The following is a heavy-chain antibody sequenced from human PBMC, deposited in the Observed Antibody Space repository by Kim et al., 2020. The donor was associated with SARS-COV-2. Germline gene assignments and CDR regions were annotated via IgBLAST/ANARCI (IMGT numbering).Heavy chain of an antibody. V-gene: IGHV4-34*01. D-gene: IGHD6-13*01. CDR1: GGSFNAYS. J-gene: IGHJ5*02. CDR3: VRGRVAARFSWLDP. Sequence: SETLSLTCAVYGGSFNAYSWSWIRQPPGKGLEWIGEINHSGNTKYNPSLKSRVTISVDTPKNQFSLKLSSVTAADTAVYYCVRGRVAARFSWLDPWGQG. CDR2: INHSGNT.